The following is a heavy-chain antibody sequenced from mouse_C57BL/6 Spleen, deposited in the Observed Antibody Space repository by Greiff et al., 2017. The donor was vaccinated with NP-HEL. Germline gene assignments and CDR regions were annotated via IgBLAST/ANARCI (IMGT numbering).Heavy chain of an antibody. D-gene: IGHD2-1*01. V-gene: IGHV2-2*01. CDR3: AREANYGNSWFAY. Sequence: VKLVESGPGLVQPSQSLSITCTVSGFSLTSYGVHWVRQSPGKGLEWLGVIWSGGSTDYNAAFISRLSISKDNSKSQVFFKMNSLQADDTAIYYCAREANYGNSWFAYWGQGTLVTVSA. CDR2: IWSGGST. CDR1: GFSLTSYG. J-gene: IGHJ3*01.